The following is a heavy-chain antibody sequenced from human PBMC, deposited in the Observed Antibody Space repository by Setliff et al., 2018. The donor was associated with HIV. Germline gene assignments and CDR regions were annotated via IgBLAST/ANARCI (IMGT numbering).Heavy chain of an antibody. CDR1: GGSFSGYY. Sequence: SETLSLTCAVYGGSFSGYYWSWIRQPAGKGLEWIGHIYTSGSTNYNPSLKSRVTISVDTSKNQFSLKLSSVTAADTAVYYCARDNLYSGYDPGYYYYGMDVWGQGTTVTVSS. V-gene: IGHV4-4*07. CDR2: IYTSGST. D-gene: IGHD5-12*01. J-gene: IGHJ6*02. CDR3: ARDNLYSGYDPGYYYYGMDV.